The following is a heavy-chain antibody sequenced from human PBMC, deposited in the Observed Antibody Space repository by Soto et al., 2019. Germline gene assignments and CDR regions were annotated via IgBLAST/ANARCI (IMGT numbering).Heavy chain of an antibody. J-gene: IGHJ6*02. D-gene: IGHD1-26*01. V-gene: IGHV3-74*01. CDR3: ARARSPDYYGMDV. CDR1: GFTFSTYW. CDR2: INSDGSST. Sequence: GGSLRLSCAASGFTFSTYWMHWVRQAPGKGLVWVSRINSDGSSTNYADSVKGRFTISRDNAKNTLSLQMNSPRAEDTAVYYCARARSPDYYGMDVWGQGTTVTVSS.